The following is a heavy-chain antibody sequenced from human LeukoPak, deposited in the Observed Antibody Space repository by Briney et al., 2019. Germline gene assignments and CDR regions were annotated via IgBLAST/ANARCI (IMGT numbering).Heavy chain of an antibody. CDR2: IYYSGAT. CDR3: ARFTRGYCSSTTCYNDWFDP. J-gene: IGHJ5*02. V-gene: IGHV4-59*01. CDR1: GGSISGYY. D-gene: IGHD2-2*02. Sequence: SETLSLTCTVSGGSISGYYWSWIRQPPGKGLEWIGFIYYSGATNYNPSLKSRVTISVDTSNNQFSLKLSSVTAADTAVYYCARFTRGYCSSTTCYNDWFDPWGQGTLVTVSS.